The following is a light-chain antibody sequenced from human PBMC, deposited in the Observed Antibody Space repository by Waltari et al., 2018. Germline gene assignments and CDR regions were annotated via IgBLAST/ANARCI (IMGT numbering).Light chain of an antibody. Sequence: DVVMTQSPLSLPVTLGQPASISCRSSQSLVHSDGNTYLNWFQQRPGQAPRRLIYKVSNQDSGVPDRCSGSGSGTDFTLKISRVEAEDVGIYYCMQGTHWPPITFGQGTRLEIK. J-gene: IGKJ5*01. CDR3: MQGTHWPPIT. CDR1: QSLVHSDGNTY. V-gene: IGKV2-30*02. CDR2: KVS.